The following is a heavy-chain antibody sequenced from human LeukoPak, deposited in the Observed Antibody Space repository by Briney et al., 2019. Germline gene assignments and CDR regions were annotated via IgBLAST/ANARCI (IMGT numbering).Heavy chain of an antibody. J-gene: IGHJ3*02. CDR3: ARVPRIAVAGTQGAFDI. Sequence: SETLSLTCTVSGGSISSYYWSWIRQPPGKGLEWIGYIYYSGSTNYNPSLKSRVTISVDTSKNQFSLKLSSVTAADTAVYYCARVPRIAVAGTQGAFDIWGQGTMVTASS. CDR2: IYYSGST. V-gene: IGHV4-59*01. D-gene: IGHD6-19*01. CDR1: GGSISSYY.